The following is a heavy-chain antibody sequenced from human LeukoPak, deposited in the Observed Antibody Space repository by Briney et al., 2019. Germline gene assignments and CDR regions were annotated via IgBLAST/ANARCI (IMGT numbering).Heavy chain of an antibody. V-gene: IGHV3-15*01. CDR1: GFTFSNAW. D-gene: IGHD3-3*01. Sequence: GGSLRLSCAASGFTFSNAWMSWVRQAPGKGLEWVGRIKSKTDGGTTDYAAPVKGRFTISRDDSKNTLYLQVNSLKTEDTAVYYCAKDRGARAFWSGLFSYWGQGTLVTVSS. CDR3: AKDRGARAFWSGLFSY. J-gene: IGHJ4*02. CDR2: IKSKTDGGTT.